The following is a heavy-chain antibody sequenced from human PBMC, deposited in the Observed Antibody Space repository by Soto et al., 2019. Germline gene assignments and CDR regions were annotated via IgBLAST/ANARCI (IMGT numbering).Heavy chain of an antibody. V-gene: IGHV3-23*01. Sequence: GGSLRLSCAASGFIFSNYAMGWVRQAPGKGLEWVSGISASGGSTYYADSMKGRFTISRDNSKNARYLQLNSLRAVDTATYYCAKAKGWELPDEGFDFWGQGTPVTVSS. CDR3: AKAKGWELPDEGFDF. CDR2: ISASGGST. CDR1: GFIFSNYA. D-gene: IGHD1-26*01. J-gene: IGHJ4*02.